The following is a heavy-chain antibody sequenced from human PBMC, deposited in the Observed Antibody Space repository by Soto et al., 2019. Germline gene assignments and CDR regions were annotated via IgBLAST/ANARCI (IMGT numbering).Heavy chain of an antibody. CDR1: GFTFSSYG. CDR2: ISYDGSNK. CDR3: AKVSLGELSSPHFDY. Sequence: QVQLVESGGGVVQPGRSLRLSCAASGFTFSSYGMHWVRQAPGKGLEWVAVISYDGSNKYYADSVKGRFTISRDNSKNTLYLQMNSLRAEDTAVYYCAKVSLGELSSPHFDYWGQGTLVTVSS. D-gene: IGHD3-16*01. V-gene: IGHV3-30*18. J-gene: IGHJ4*02.